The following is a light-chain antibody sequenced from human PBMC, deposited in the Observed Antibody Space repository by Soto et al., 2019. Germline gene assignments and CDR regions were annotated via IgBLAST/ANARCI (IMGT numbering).Light chain of an antibody. Sequence: DIQMTQSPSTLSGSVGDRVTITCRASQTISSWLAWYQQKPGKAPKLLIYDASSLESGVPSRFSGSGSGTEFTLTISSLQPDDFATYYCQQYNSSWTFGQGTKVEIK. J-gene: IGKJ1*01. CDR2: DAS. CDR1: QTISSW. V-gene: IGKV1-5*01. CDR3: QQYNSSWT.